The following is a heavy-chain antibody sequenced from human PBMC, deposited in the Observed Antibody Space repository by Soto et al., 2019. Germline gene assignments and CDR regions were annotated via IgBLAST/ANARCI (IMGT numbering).Heavy chain of an antibody. J-gene: IGHJ4*02. CDR3: AKGSRARYFDWLSNPGGY. Sequence: GGSLRLSCAASGFTFSSYGMHWVRQAPGKGLEWVAVISYDGSNKYYADSVKGRFTISRDNSKNTLYLQMNSLRAEDTAVYYCAKGSRARYFDWLSNPGGYWGQGTLVTVSS. V-gene: IGHV3-30*18. CDR2: ISYDGSNK. CDR1: GFTFSSYG. D-gene: IGHD3-9*01.